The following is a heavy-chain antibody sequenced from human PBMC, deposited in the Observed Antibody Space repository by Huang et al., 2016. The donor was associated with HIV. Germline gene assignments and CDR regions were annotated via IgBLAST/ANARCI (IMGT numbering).Heavy chain of an antibody. D-gene: IGHD5-18*01. CDR2: IYYSGST. V-gene: IGHV4-59*01. CDR3: AGGGYTYGFYWYFDL. J-gene: IGHJ2*01. CDR1: SGSISDYY. Sequence: QVQLQESGPGLVKPSETLSLTGTVSSGSISDYYGSWIRQPPGKGLEWIGSIYYSGSTNNTSSLEGRVTMVLDTAENQLYLKFSSVTAADTAMYYCAGGGYTYGFYWYFDLWGRGTLVTVSS.